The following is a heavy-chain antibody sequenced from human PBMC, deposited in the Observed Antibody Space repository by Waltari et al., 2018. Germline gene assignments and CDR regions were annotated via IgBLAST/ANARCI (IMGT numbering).Heavy chain of an antibody. CDR1: GGTFSSYA. CDR3: ARLGREGYNFDY. CDR2: YIPIIGTA. Sequence: QVQLVQSGAEVKKPGSSVKVSCKASGGTFSSYAISWVRQAPGQGLEWMGRYIPIIGTANYAQKVHGSVTITADKSTSTAYMELSSLRSEDTAVYYCARLGREGYNFDYWGQGTLVSVSS. V-gene: IGHV1-69*08. D-gene: IGHD5-12*01. J-gene: IGHJ4*02.